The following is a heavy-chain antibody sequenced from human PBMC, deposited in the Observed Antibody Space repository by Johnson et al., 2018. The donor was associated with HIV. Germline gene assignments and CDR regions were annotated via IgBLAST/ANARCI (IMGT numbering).Heavy chain of an antibody. CDR1: GFTFSSYG. D-gene: IGHD6-13*01. Sequence: QVQLVESGGGVVQPGRSLRLSCAASGFTFSSYGMHWVRQAPGKGLEWVSVIYSGGSTYYAASVKGRFTISRDNSKNTLYLQMNSLRAEDTAVYYCARGGSSSWYGSKYYAFDIWGQGTMVTVSS. V-gene: IGHV3-NL1*01. CDR3: ARGGSSSWYGSKYYAFDI. CDR2: IYSGGST. J-gene: IGHJ3*02.